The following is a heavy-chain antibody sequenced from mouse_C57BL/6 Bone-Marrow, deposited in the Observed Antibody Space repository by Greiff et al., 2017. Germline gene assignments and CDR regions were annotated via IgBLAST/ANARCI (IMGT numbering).Heavy chain of an antibody. V-gene: IGHV1-39*01. CDR1: GYSFTDYN. J-gene: IGHJ1*03. D-gene: IGHD2-5*01. CDR2: INPNYGTT. CDR3: ARKGAYYSNQGWYFDV. Sequence: VQLQQSGPELVKPGASVKISCKASGYSFTDYNMNWVKQSHGKSLEWIGVINPNYGTTSYNQKFKGKATLTVDQSSSTDYMQLNSLTSEDSAVYYCARKGAYYSNQGWYFDVWGTGTTVTVSS.